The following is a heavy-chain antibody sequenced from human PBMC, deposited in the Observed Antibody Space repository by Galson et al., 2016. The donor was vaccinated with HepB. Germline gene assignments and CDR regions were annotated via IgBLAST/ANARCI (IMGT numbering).Heavy chain of an antibody. Sequence: SLRLSCAASGFSFSTYAMTWVRQAPGKGLEWVSGISGSGGSTYYVDSVKGRFTISRDNSKNALYLQMNSLRAEDTAVYYCAREGHLWLACFDNWGQGTLVTVSS. V-gene: IGHV3-23*01. CDR3: AREGHLWLACFDN. CDR1: GFSFSTYA. D-gene: IGHD3-22*01. J-gene: IGHJ4*02. CDR2: ISGSGGST.